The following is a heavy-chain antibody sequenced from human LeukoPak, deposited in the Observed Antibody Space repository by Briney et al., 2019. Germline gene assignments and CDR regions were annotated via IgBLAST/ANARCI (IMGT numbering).Heavy chain of an antibody. J-gene: IGHJ4*02. V-gene: IGHV3-23*01. CDR2: IRGGGPET. CDR1: GFSFNIYD. Sequence: GGSLRLSCVASGFSFNIYDMSWFRQAPGKWLEWVSGIRGGGPETYYTDSVKGRFSISRDNSKNTLFLQTNGLRAEDSAIYYCVRGIRAPDFWGQGTLVTVSS. CDR3: VRGIRAPDF.